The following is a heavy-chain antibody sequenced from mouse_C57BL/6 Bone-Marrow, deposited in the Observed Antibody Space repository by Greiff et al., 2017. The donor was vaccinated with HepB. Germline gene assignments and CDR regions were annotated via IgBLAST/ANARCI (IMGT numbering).Heavy chain of an antibody. V-gene: IGHV5-17*01. Sequence: EVKVVESGGGLVKPGGSLKLSCAASGFTFSDYGMHWVRQAPEKGLEWVAYISSGSSTIYYADTVKGRFTISRDKAKNTLFLQMTSLRSEDTAMYYCARGATVVARGEYYYAMDYWGQGTSVTVSS. D-gene: IGHD1-1*01. CDR3: ARGATVVARGEYYYAMDY. CDR2: ISSGSSTI. J-gene: IGHJ4*01. CDR1: GFTFSDYG.